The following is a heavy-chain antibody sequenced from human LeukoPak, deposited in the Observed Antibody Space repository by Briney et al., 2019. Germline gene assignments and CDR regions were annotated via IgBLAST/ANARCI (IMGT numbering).Heavy chain of an antibody. CDR3: ARAGVVPAAIYYYMDV. D-gene: IGHD2-2*01. V-gene: IGHV4-59*01. CDR1: GGSISSYY. J-gene: IGHJ6*03. Sequence: PSETLSLTCTVSGGSISSYYWSWIRQPPGKGLEWIGYIYYSGSTNYNPSLKGRVTISVDTSKNQFSLKLSSVTAADTAVYYCARAGVVPAAIYYYMDVWGKGTTVTVSS. CDR2: IYYSGST.